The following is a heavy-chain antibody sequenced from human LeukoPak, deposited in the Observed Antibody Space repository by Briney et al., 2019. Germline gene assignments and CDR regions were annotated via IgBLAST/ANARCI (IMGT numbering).Heavy chain of an antibody. CDR2: IYSGGST. CDR3: ARDWGVRGEAFDI. D-gene: IGHD3-10*01. CDR1: GFTVSSNY. V-gene: IGHV3-53*01. Sequence: GGSLILSCAASGFTVSSNYMSWVSQAPGQGLEWVSVIYSGGSTYYADSVKGRFTISRDNSKNTFYLQMNSLRAEDTAVYYCARDWGVRGEAFDIWGQGTMVTVSS. J-gene: IGHJ3*02.